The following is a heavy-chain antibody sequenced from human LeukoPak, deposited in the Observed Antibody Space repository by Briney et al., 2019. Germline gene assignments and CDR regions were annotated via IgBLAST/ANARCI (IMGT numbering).Heavy chain of an antibody. J-gene: IGHJ4*02. CDR2: ISYDGSNK. V-gene: IGHV3-33*05. Sequence: XPXKXLXWXAVISYDGSNKYYADSVKGRFTISRDNSKNTLYLQMNSLRDEDTAVYYCARVAAGYSVNYFDYWGQGTLVTVSS. D-gene: IGHD4-23*01. CDR3: ARVAAGYSVNYFDY.